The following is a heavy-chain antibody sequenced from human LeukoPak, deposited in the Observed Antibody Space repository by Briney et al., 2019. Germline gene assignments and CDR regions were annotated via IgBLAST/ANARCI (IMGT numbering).Heavy chain of an antibody. CDR2: VSVSGGLT. Sequence: SGGSLRLSCVASGFTFSNYAMNWVRQAPGKGLEWVSAVSVSGGLTFHAASVKGRFTISRDNSKNTLYLQMNSLRAEDTAVYYCAKDLRRWPGGDPAGYYYFYYGLDVWGQGTTVTVSS. CDR1: GFTFSNYA. V-gene: IGHV3-23*01. D-gene: IGHD2-21*02. CDR3: AKDLRRWPGGDPAGYYYFYYGLDV. J-gene: IGHJ6*02.